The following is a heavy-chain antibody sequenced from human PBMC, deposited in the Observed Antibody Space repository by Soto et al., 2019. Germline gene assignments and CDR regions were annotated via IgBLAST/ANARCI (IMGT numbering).Heavy chain of an antibody. CDR3: AKDNPAVDY. CDR2: ISYDGSDK. V-gene: IGHV3-30*18. J-gene: IGHJ4*02. CDR1: GLTFRSYG. Sequence: GGAPRLSCAAPGLTFRSYGLPLVLQGPGKGLEWVEMISYDGSDKYYADSVKGRFTISRDNSKNTLFLQMNALTGEDTALYYCAKDNPAVDYWGQGALVTVSS.